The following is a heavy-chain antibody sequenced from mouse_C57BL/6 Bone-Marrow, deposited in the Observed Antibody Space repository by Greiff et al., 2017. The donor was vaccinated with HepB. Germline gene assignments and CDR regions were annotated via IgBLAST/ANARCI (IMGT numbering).Heavy chain of an antibody. J-gene: IGHJ4*01. CDR2: IDPANGNT. Sequence: DVKLVESVAELVRPGASVKLSCTASGFNIKNTYMHWVKQRPEQGLEWIGRIDPANGNTKYAPKFQGKATITADTSSNTAYLQLSSLTSEDTAIYYCARSPMVTTVYYAMDYWGQGTSVTVSS. CDR3: ARSPMVTTVYYAMDY. CDR1: GFNIKNTY. V-gene: IGHV14-3*01. D-gene: IGHD2-2*01.